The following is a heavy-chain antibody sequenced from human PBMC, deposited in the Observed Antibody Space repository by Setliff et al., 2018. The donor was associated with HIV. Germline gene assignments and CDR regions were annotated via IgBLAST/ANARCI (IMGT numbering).Heavy chain of an antibody. CDR3: ASRVYYYDSSGYLREEGFDP. D-gene: IGHD3-22*01. V-gene: IGHV4-39*01. Sequence: SETLSLTCTVSGGSTTRTPYYWGWIRQPPGKGLEWIGSIYYSGSTYYNPSLKSRVTISVDTSKNQFSLKLSSVTAADAAVYYCASRVYYYDSSGYLREEGFDPWGQGTLVTVSS. J-gene: IGHJ5*02. CDR2: IYYSGST. CDR1: GGSTTRTPYY.